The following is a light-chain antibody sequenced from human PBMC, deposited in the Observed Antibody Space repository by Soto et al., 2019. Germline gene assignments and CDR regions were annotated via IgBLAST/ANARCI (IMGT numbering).Light chain of an antibody. CDR3: IQDYNYPWT. CDR2: AAS. Sequence: AIQMTQSPSSLSASVGDRVTITCRASQGIRNDLGWYQQKPGKAPKLLIYAASSLQSGVPSRFRGSGSGTDFTLTISSLQPEDFATYYCIQDYNYPWTFGQGTKVDIK. CDR1: QGIRND. V-gene: IGKV1-6*01. J-gene: IGKJ1*01.